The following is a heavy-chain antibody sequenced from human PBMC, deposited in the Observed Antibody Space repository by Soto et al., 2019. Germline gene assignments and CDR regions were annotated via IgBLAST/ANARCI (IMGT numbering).Heavy chain of an antibody. CDR2: IYYSGST. V-gene: IGHV4-39*01. Sequence: QLQLQESGPGLVKPSETLSLTCTVSGGSISSSSYYWGWIRQPPGKGLEWIGSIYYSGSTYYNPSLKSRVTISVDTSKNQFSLKLSSVTAADTAVYYCARQAPYCGGDCYPDVFDYWGQGTLVTVSS. J-gene: IGHJ4*02. D-gene: IGHD2-21*02. CDR3: ARQAPYCGGDCYPDVFDY. CDR1: GGSISSSSYY.